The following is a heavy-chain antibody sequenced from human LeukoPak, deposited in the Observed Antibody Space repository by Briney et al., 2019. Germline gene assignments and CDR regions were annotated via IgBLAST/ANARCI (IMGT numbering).Heavy chain of an antibody. V-gene: IGHV1-3*01. CDR3: ARDSSSWQTDWYFDL. CDR1: GYTFTSYA. CDR2: INAGNGNT. J-gene: IGHJ2*01. D-gene: IGHD6-13*01. Sequence: ASVKVSCKASGYTFTSYAMHWVRQAPGQRLEWMGWINAGNGNTKYSQKFQGRVTITRDTSASTAYMELSSLRSEDTAVYYCARDSSSWQTDWYFDLWGRGTLVTVSS.